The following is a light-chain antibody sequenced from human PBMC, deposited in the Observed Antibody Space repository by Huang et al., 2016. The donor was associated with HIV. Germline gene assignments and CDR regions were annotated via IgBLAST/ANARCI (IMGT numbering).Light chain of an antibody. CDR2: AAS. V-gene: IGKV1-39*01. J-gene: IGKJ4*01. Sequence: DIQVTQFPSSLSASVGDRVAITCRASESIGTYLNWYQQRPGKAPKLLIYAASSLQSGVPSRVSGSGSGTEFTLIISGLQPEDFATYFCQQSFNTPRLTFGGGTKVEIK. CDR3: QQSFNTPRLT. CDR1: ESIGTY.